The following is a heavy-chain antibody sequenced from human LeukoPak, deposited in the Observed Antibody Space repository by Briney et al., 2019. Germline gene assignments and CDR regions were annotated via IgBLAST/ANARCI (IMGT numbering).Heavy chain of an antibody. V-gene: IGHV3-21*05. CDR1: GFTFSLYA. Sequence: GGSLRLSCAASGFTFSLYAMNWVRQAPGKGLEWISCINDDSSDIHYAGSVRGRFTISRDDARKTLYLQLSSLRVEDTAVYYCARDTFQPGLIDSWGQGTLVTVSS. CDR3: ARDTFQPGLIDS. D-gene: IGHD2-2*01. J-gene: IGHJ4*02. CDR2: INDDSSDI.